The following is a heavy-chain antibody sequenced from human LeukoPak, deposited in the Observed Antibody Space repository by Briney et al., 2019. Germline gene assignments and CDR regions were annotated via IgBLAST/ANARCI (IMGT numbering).Heavy chain of an antibody. Sequence: GGSLRLSCAASGSTFSSYAMHWVRQAPGKGLEWVAVISYDGSNKYYADSVKGRFTISRDNSKNTLYLQMNSLRAEDTAVYYCARDCSSWYYYYYGMDVWGQGTTVTVSS. CDR2: ISYDGSNK. D-gene: IGHD6-13*01. CDR3: ARDCSSWYYYYYGMDV. J-gene: IGHJ6*02. V-gene: IGHV3-30*04. CDR1: GSTFSSYA.